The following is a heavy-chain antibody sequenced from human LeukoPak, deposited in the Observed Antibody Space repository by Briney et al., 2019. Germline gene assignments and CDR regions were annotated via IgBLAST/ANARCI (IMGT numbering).Heavy chain of an antibody. J-gene: IGHJ4*02. CDR2: INHSGST. CDR1: GGSFSGYY. Sequence: SETLSLTCAVYGGSFSGYYWSWIRQPPGKGLEWIGEINHSGSTNYNPSLKRRVTISVDTSKNQFSLKLSSVTAADTAMYYCARSTGYSSGWYRGGYYFDYWGQGTLVTVSS. V-gene: IGHV4-34*01. D-gene: IGHD6-19*01. CDR3: ARSTGYSSGWYRGGYYFDY.